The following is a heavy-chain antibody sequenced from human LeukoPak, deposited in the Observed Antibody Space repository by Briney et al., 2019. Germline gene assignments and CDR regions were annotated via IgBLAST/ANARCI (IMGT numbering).Heavy chain of an antibody. D-gene: IGHD4-23*01. CDR2: IIPILGIA. V-gene: IGHV1-69*10. Sequence: ASVKVSCKASGGTFSSYDISWVRQAPGQGLEWMGGIIPILGIANYAQKFQGRVTITADKSTSTAYMELSSLRSEDTAVYYFARELDYGGNRDSGFDYWGQGTLVTVSS. CDR1: GGTFSSYD. CDR3: ARELDYGGNRDSGFDY. J-gene: IGHJ4*02.